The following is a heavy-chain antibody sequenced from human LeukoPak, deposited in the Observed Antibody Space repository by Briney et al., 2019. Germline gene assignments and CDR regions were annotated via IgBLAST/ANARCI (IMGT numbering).Heavy chain of an antibody. CDR1: GGTFSSYA. V-gene: IGHV1-69*04. J-gene: IGHJ4*02. D-gene: IGHD2-15*01. CDR2: IIPILGIA. CDR3: ARDFIRWGYCSGGSGYSRGRVGYYFDY. Sequence: SVKVSCKASGGTFSSYAISWVRQAPGQGLEWMGRIIPILGIANYAQKFQGRATITENKSTSTAYMELSSLGSEHTAVYYCARDFIRWGYCSGGSGYSRGRVGYYFDYWGQGTLVTVSS.